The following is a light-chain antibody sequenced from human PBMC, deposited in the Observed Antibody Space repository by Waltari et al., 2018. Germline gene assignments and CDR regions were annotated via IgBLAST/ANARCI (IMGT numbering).Light chain of an antibody. Sequence: QSVLTQPPSVSGAPGPRVPISCTGSSSNIGAGYDVHWYQPLPGTAPKLLIYGNSNRPSGVPDRFSGSKSGTSASLAITGLQAEDEADYYCQSYDSSLSGSVFGGGTKLTVL. CDR2: GNS. V-gene: IGLV1-40*01. CDR3: QSYDSSLSGSV. J-gene: IGLJ2*01. CDR1: SSNIGAGYD.